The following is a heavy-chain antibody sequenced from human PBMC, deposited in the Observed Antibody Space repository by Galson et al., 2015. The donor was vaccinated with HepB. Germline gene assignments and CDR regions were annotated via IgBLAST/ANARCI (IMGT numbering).Heavy chain of an antibody. CDR1: GYTFTSYY. Sequence: SCKASGYTFTSYYMFWVRQAPGQGLEWMGLINPSGDSATYSQKFQGTVTMTRDTSASTVYMELSSLRSEDTAVYYCARYSSTMAFDYWGQGTLVTVSS. CDR2: INPSGDSA. J-gene: IGHJ4*02. CDR3: ARYSSTMAFDY. D-gene: IGHD2-2*01. V-gene: IGHV1-46*01.